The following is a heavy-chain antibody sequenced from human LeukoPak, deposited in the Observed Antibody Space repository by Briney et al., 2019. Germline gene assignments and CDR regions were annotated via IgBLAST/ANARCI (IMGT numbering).Heavy chain of an antibody. CDR1: GFDFNIYE. J-gene: IGHJ4*02. D-gene: IGHD3-10*01. V-gene: IGHV3-48*03. CDR3: AGSRYPEPQDLNY. Sequence: GGSLRLSCAASGFDFNIYEMNWVRQAPGKGLEWVSYISADGATIYYADSVKGRFTISRDTMKSSLHLQMSSLRAEDAAVYYCAGSRYPEPQDLNYWGQGTLVIVS. CDR2: ISADGATI.